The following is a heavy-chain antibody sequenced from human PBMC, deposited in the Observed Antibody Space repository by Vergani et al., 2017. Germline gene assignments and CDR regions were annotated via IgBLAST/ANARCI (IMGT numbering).Heavy chain of an antibody. V-gene: IGHV3-48*01. Sequence: EVQLVESGGGLVQPGGSLRLSCAASGFTFCSYSMNWVRQAPGKGLEWVSYISSSSSTLYYAASVKGRFTISRDNAKNALYLQMNSLRAEDTAVYYCASEFYDSSGYYYVDYWGQGTLVTVSS. CDR1: GFTFCSYS. D-gene: IGHD3-22*01. J-gene: IGHJ4*02. CDR3: ASEFYDSSGYYYVDY. CDR2: ISSSSSTL.